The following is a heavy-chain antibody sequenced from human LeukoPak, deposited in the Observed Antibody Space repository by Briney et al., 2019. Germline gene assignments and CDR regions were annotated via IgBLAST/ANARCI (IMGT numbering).Heavy chain of an antibody. CDR1: GGSISSGGYS. J-gene: IGHJ5*02. CDR2: INHSGST. Sequence: SETLSLTCAVSGGSISSGGYSWSWIRQPPGKGLEWIGEINHSGSTNYNPSLKSRVTISVDTSKNQFSLKLSSVTAADTAVYYCARGQVDTAMVAWGQGTLVTVSS. D-gene: IGHD5-18*01. CDR3: ARGQVDTAMVA. V-gene: IGHV4-34*01.